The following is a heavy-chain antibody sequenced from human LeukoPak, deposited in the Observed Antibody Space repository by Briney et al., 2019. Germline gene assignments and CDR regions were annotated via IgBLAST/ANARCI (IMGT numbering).Heavy chain of an antibody. CDR3: ASRRYGSGSYYNGYEY. V-gene: IGHV1-8*03. Sequence: ASVKVSCKASGGTFSSYAISWVRQAPGQGLEWMGWMNPNSGNTGYAQKFQGRVTITRNTSISTAYMELSSLRSEDTAVYYCASRRYGSGSYYNGYEYWGQGTLVTVSS. J-gene: IGHJ4*02. CDR1: GGTFSSYA. D-gene: IGHD3-10*01. CDR2: MNPNSGNT.